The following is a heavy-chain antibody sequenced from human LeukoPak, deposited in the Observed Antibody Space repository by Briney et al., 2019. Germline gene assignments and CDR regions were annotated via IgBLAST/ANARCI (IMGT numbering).Heavy chain of an antibody. CDR1: GGSISSSSYY. J-gene: IGHJ4*02. Sequence: SETLSLTCTVSGGSISSSSYYWGWIRQPPGKGLEWIGSIYYSGSTYYNPSLKSRVTISVDTSKNQFSLKLSSVTAADTAVYYCASPYYYDSSGYYYFWGQGTLVTVSS. V-gene: IGHV4-39*07. CDR3: ASPYYYDSSGYYYF. D-gene: IGHD3-22*01. CDR2: IYYSGST.